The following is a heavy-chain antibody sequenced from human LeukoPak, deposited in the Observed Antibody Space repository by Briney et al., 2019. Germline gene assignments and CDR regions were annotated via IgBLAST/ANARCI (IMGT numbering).Heavy chain of an antibody. D-gene: IGHD3-9*01. Sequence: GRSLGLSCAASGFTFSSYAMHWVRQAPGKGLEWVAVISYDGSNKYYADSVKGRFTISRDNSKNTLYLQMNSLRAEDTAVYYCARGISYDILTGYTDYWGQGTLVTVSS. CDR3: ARGISYDILTGYTDY. CDR1: GFTFSSYA. V-gene: IGHV3-30*04. J-gene: IGHJ4*02. CDR2: ISYDGSNK.